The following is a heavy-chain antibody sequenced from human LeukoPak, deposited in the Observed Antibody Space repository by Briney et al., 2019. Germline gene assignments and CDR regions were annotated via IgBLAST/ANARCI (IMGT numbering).Heavy chain of an antibody. Sequence: GGSLRLSCAASGLTFSSYGMHWVRQAPGKGLEWVAVISYDGSNKYYADSVKGRFTISRDNSKNTLYLQMNSLRAEDTAVYYCAKEMDYDFWSQGYGMDVWGQGTTVTVSS. D-gene: IGHD3-3*01. CDR1: GLTFSSYG. J-gene: IGHJ6*02. CDR2: ISYDGSNK. CDR3: AKEMDYDFWSQGYGMDV. V-gene: IGHV3-30*18.